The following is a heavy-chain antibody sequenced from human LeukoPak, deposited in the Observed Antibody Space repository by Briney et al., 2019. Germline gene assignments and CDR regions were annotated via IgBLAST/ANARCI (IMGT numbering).Heavy chain of an antibody. V-gene: IGHV5-51*01. J-gene: IGHJ4*02. CDR3: ARQSTDSSGLYYFDY. D-gene: IGHD3-22*01. CDR2: FYAGDSDN. Sequence: GGSLEFSGQGSGSPFTSYWIAWVRRLPGKGLEWMGIFYAGDSDNRYRPSVRSQVPISADKSISTAYRQWSSLKASDTAMYYCARQSTDSSGLYYFDYWGQGTLVTVSS. CDR1: GSPFTSYW.